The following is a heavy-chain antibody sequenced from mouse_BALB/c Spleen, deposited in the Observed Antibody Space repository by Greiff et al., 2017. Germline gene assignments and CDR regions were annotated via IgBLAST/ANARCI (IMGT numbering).Heavy chain of an antibody. Sequence: DLVKPGASVKLSCKASGYTFTSYWINWIKQRPGQGLEWIGRIAPGSGSTYYNEMFKGKATLTVDTSSSTAYIQLSSLSSEDSAVYFCARGDYDGSCDDWGQGTTLTVAS. D-gene: IGHD2-4*01. CDR3: ARGDYDGSCDD. CDR1: GYTFTSYW. V-gene: IGHV1S41*01. CDR2: IAPGSGST. J-gene: IGHJ2*01.